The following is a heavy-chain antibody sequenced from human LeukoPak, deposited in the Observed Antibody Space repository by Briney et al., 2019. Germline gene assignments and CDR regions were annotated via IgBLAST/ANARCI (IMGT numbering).Heavy chain of an antibody. D-gene: IGHD2-2*01. CDR2: IYTSGST. Sequence: SETLSLTCTVSGGSISSYYWSWIRQPAGKGLEWIGRIYTSGSTNYNPSLKSRVTMSVDTSKNQYSLKLSSVTAADTAVYYCARDSSSTSWSDAFEIWGQGTLVTVSS. J-gene: IGHJ3*02. V-gene: IGHV4-4*07. CDR3: ARDSSSTSWSDAFEI. CDR1: GGSISSYY.